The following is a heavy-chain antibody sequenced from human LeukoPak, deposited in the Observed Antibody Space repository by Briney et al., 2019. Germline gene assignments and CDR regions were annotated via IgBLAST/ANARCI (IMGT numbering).Heavy chain of an antibody. V-gene: IGHV1-2*02. CDR2: INTKSGRT. CDR3: ARADFIDAGPYLIGP. CDR1: GYSFTDYY. Sequence: GASVKVSCKTSGYSFTDYYIHWVRQAPGQGLEWMEWINTKSGRTSSARKFRGRVTMTRDPSITTVYMDMAWLTSDDTAIYFCARADFIDAGPYLIGPWGQGTLVTVSS. J-gene: IGHJ5*02. D-gene: IGHD3-3*01.